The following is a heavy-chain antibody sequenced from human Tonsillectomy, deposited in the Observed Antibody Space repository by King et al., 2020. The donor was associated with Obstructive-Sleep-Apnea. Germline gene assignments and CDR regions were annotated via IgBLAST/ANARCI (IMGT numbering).Heavy chain of an antibody. CDR2: IWSDGRKE. D-gene: IGHD2-21*02. J-gene: IGHJ4*02. Sequence: VQLVESGGGVVQPGESLRLSCAASGFTFSDSGFHWLRQAPGKGLEWVACIWSDGRKEYNVDSVKGRFTISRDNSKNTLYLQMNSLRAEDTAVYYCAKDLCDPGRCADCRDYWGQGTLVTVSS. V-gene: IGHV3-30*02. CDR3: AKDLCDPGRCADCRDY. CDR1: GFTFSDSG.